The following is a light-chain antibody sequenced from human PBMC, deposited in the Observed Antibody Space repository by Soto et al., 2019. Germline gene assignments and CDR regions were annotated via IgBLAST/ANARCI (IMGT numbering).Light chain of an antibody. J-gene: IGLJ1*01. Sequence: QSALTQPASVSGSPGQSITISCTGTNNDVGGYKIVSWYQQHPGKVPKVVIYDGIKRPSGVPNRFSGSKSGNTASLTISGLQAEDEADYYCWSYAGSSIFVFGGGTKLTVL. CDR3: WSYAGSSIFV. CDR2: DGI. CDR1: NNDVGGYKI. V-gene: IGLV2-23*03.